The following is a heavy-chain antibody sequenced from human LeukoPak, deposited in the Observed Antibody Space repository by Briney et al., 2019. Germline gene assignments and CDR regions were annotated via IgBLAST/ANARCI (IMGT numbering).Heavy chain of an antibody. D-gene: IGHD6-13*01. CDR2: INQDGSEK. CDR1: GFTFSSYW. J-gene: IGHJ4*02. V-gene: IGHV3-7*05. Sequence: GGSLRLSCAASGFTFSSYWMSWVRQAPGKGLEWVANINQDGSEKYSVDSVKGRFTISRDNAKNSLYLQMNSLRAEDTAVYYCARQVWTAPGKYFDFWGQGTLVTVSS. CDR3: ARQVWTAPGKYFDF.